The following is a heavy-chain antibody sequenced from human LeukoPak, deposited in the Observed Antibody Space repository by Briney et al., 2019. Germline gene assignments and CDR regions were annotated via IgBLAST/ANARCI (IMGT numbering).Heavy chain of an antibody. V-gene: IGHV3-33*01. J-gene: IGHJ4*02. CDR2: IWDDGSNK. CDR1: GFTFSSYG. CDR3: ARDGLRAAGTHFDY. D-gene: IGHD6-13*01. Sequence: PGRSLRLSCAASGFTFSSYGMHWVRQAPGKGLEWVAVIWDDGSNKYYADSVKGRFTISRDNSKNTLYLQMNSLRPEDTAVYYCARDGLRAAGTHFDYWGQGTLVTVSS.